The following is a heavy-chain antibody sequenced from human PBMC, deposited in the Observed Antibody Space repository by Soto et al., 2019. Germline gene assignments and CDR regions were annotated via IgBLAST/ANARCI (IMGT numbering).Heavy chain of an antibody. Sequence: QVQLQESGPGLVKPSQTLSLTCTVSGGSISSGGYYWSWIRQHPGKGLEWIGYIYYSGSTYYNPSLQSRVTISVDTSKNPFSLKLSSVTAADTAVYYCARGIVVVPAATLYYFDYWGQGTLVTVSS. J-gene: IGHJ4*02. CDR3: ARGIVVVPAATLYYFDY. D-gene: IGHD2-2*01. V-gene: IGHV4-31*03. CDR2: IYYSGST. CDR1: GGSISSGGYY.